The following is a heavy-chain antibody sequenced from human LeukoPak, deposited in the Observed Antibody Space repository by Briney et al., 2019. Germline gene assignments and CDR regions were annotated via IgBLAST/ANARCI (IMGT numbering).Heavy chain of an antibody. CDR2: LYYSGNT. CDR3: ARAVYCGGDCYYYFDY. CDR1: GGSFSGYY. J-gene: IGHJ4*02. V-gene: IGHV4-59*01. Sequence: SETLSLTCAVYGGSFSGYYWSWIRQPPGKGLEWIGYLYYSGNTYYNPSLKSRVTMSVDTSKNQFSLKLSSVTAADTAVYFCARAVYCGGDCYYYFDYWGQGTLVTVSS. D-gene: IGHD2-21*02.